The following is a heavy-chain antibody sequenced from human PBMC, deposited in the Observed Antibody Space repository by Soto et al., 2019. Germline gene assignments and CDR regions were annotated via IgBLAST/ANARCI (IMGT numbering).Heavy chain of an antibody. D-gene: IGHD1-7*01. CDR3: ARLSGTWRAFDI. CDR2: MYTDGSST. Sequence: EVQLVESGGGLVQPGGSLRLSCAASGFTFSSYWMHWVRQAPGKGLVWVSRMYTDGSSTNYADSVQGRFTISRDNAKNTLYLQMNSLRAEDTAVYYCARLSGTWRAFDIWGQGTMVTVSS. CDR1: GFTFSSYW. V-gene: IGHV3-74*01. J-gene: IGHJ3*02.